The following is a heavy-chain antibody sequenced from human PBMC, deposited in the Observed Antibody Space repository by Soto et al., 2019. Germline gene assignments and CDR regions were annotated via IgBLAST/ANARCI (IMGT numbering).Heavy chain of an antibody. V-gene: IGHV3-30-3*01. CDR3: ATLAVGAMYYFDY. D-gene: IGHD1-26*01. J-gene: IGHJ4*02. Sequence: PGGSLRLSCAASGFTFSSYAMHWVRQAPGKGLEWVAVISYDGSNKYYADSVKGRFTISRDNSKNTLYLQMNSLRAEDTAVYYCATLAVGAMYYFDYWGQGTLVTVSS. CDR2: ISYDGSNK. CDR1: GFTFSSYA.